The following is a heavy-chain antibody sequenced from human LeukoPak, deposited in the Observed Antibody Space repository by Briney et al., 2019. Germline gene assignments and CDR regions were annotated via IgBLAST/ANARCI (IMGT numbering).Heavy chain of an antibody. CDR3: ARANYIAVAGYFDY. Sequence: SETLSFTCTVSGGSISSGTYYWSWIRQPAGKGLEWIGRMYTSGSTNYNPSLKSRVTILVDTSKNQFSLKLRSVTAADTAVYYCARANYIAVAGYFDYWGQGTLVTVSS. CDR2: MYTSGST. D-gene: IGHD6-19*01. V-gene: IGHV4-61*02. J-gene: IGHJ4*02. CDR1: GGSISSGTYY.